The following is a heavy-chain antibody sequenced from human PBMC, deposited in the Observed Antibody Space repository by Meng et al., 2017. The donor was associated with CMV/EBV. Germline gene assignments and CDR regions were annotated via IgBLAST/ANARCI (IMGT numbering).Heavy chain of an antibody. Sequence: WHCVRQHAGQGLECIVLSHVIGHTLYTPVPKTPVTVSLDASQSQFSLTLISVTAADTATYYCAGSRPWGGACDYWGQGTLVTVSS. D-gene: IGHD7-27*01. J-gene: IGHJ4*02. CDR3: AGSRPWGGACDY. V-gene: IGHV4-4*07. CDR2: SHVIGHT.